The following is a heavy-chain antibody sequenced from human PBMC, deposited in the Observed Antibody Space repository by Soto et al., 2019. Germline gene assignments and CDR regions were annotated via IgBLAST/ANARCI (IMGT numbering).Heavy chain of an antibody. Sequence: QVQLVQSGAEVKKPGSSVKVSCKASGGTFSSYAISWVRQAPGQGLEWMGGIIPIFGTANYAQKFQGRVTITADESTSTAYMELSSLRSEDTAVYYCASLGLVGATPSVAFDIWGQGTMVTVSS. CDR3: ASLGLVGATPSVAFDI. CDR1: GGTFSSYA. CDR2: IIPIFGTA. D-gene: IGHD1-26*01. V-gene: IGHV1-69*12. J-gene: IGHJ3*02.